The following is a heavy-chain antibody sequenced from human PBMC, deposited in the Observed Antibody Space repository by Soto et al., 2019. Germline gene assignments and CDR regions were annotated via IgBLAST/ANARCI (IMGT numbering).Heavy chain of an antibody. V-gene: IGHV1-18*01. CDR3: ARGYYDSSGPFDY. J-gene: IGHJ4*02. D-gene: IGHD3-22*01. Sequence: ASVKVSCKASGYTFTSHGISWVRQAPGQGLEWMGWISTYNGNTKYARKFQERVTMTADTSTNTAHMELRSLRSDDTAMYYCARGYYDSSGPFDYWGQGTLVTVSS. CDR2: ISTYNGNT. CDR1: GYTFTSHG.